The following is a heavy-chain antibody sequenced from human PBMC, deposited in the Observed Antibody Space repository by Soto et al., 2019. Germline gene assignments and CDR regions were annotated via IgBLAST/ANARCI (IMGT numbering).Heavy chain of an antibody. CDR3: ARDLSTYPDFWSGPKYYYGMDV. D-gene: IGHD3-3*01. J-gene: IGHJ6*02. CDR2: ISYDGSNQ. V-gene: IGHV3-30-3*01. Sequence: GGSLRLSCAASRFTFSSYSVYWVRQAPGKGLEWVALISYDGSNQYYADSVKGRFTISRDKSKNTLHLQMNSLRAEDTAVYFCARDLSTYPDFWSGPKYYYGMDVWGQGTTVTVSS. CDR1: RFTFSSYS.